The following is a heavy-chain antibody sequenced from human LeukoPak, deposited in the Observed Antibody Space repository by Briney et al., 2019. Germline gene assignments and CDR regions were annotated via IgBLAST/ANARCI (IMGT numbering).Heavy chain of an antibody. CDR1: GFTFSSYS. CDR2: ISSSSSYI. Sequence: GGSLRLSCAASGFTFSSYSMNWVRQAPGKGLEWVSSISSSSSYIYYADSVKGRFAISRDNAKNSLYLQMNSLRAEDTAVYYCARVLHFDWLLCHWGQGTLVTVSS. D-gene: IGHD3-9*01. V-gene: IGHV3-21*01. J-gene: IGHJ4*02. CDR3: ARVLHFDWLLCH.